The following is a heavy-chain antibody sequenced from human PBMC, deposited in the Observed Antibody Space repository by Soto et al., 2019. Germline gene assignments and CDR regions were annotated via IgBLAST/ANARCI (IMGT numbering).Heavy chain of an antibody. J-gene: IGHJ4*02. D-gene: IGHD1-26*01. CDR3: ARTGDIGMVDY. V-gene: IGHV4-59*01. Sequence: KSSETLSLTCTVSGGSISSYYWSWIRQPPGKGLEWIGYIYYSGSTNYNPSLKSRVTISVDTSKNQFSLKLSSVTTADTAVYYCARTGDIGMVDYWGQGTLVTVSS. CDR2: IYYSGST. CDR1: GGSISSYY.